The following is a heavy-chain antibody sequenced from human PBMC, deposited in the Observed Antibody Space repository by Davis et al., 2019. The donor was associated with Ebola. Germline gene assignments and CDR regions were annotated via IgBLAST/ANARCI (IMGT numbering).Heavy chain of an antibody. D-gene: IGHD3-9*01. V-gene: IGHV3-48*04. CDR1: GVTFRNYV. J-gene: IGHJ4*02. CDR3: ARDAFSLSRYDTEDH. CDR2: ISGSATST. Sequence: PGGSLRLSCAVSGVTFRNYVMNWVRQAPGKGLEWVSYISGSATSTFYADSVKGRFTISRDNARDSLYLQMDSLRVEDTAIYYCARDAFSLSRYDTEDHWGQGTLVTVSS.